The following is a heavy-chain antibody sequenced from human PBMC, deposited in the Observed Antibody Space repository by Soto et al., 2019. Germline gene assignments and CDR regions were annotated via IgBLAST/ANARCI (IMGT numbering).Heavy chain of an antibody. V-gene: IGHV3-7*01. CDR3: ARSGSEIAY. Sequence: EVQLVESGGVLVQPGGSLRLSCAASGFTFSNYWMSWVRQAPGKGLEWVANIKEDGSEKNYVDSVKGRFTISRDNAKNSLYLQMNSLRAEDTAVYYCARSGSEIAYWGQGTLVTVSS. D-gene: IGHD3-10*01. J-gene: IGHJ4*02. CDR1: GFTFSNYW. CDR2: IKEDGSEK.